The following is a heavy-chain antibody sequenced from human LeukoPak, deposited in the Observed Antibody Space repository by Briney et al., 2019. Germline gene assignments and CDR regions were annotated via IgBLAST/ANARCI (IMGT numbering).Heavy chain of an antibody. V-gene: IGHV3-23*01. CDR1: GFTFNKYA. J-gene: IGHJ6*03. CDR2: ISGSGGST. Sequence: PGGSLRLSCAASGFTFNKYAMSWVRQAPGKGLEWVSAISGSGGSTYYADSVKGRFTISRDNSKNTLYLQMNSLRAEDTAVYYCAKDLEMVAPLPFSYYYYMDVWGKGTTVTVSS. CDR3: AKDLEMVAPLPFSYYYYMDV. D-gene: IGHD2-15*01.